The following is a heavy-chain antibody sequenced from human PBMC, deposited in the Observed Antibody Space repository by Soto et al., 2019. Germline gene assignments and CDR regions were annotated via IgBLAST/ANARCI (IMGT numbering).Heavy chain of an antibody. Sequence: XATLSLTCAVYGGSVSDYEWNWIRQSPGQGLEWIGEINHSVTTKYNPSLDSRINLSVDTSKKQFSLKMFSVTAADTAIYYCARGWRFDPWGQGTQVTVSS. J-gene: IGHJ5*02. CDR2: INHSVTT. V-gene: IGHV4-34*01. D-gene: IGHD1-1*01. CDR3: ARGWRFDP. CDR1: GGSVSDYE.